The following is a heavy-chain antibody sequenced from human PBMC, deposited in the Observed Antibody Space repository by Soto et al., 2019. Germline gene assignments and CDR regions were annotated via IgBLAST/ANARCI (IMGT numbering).Heavy chain of an antibody. V-gene: IGHV4-59*01. J-gene: IGHJ6*03. CDR3: ARVLITFGGVILGDYYYMDV. Sequence: PSETLSLTCTVSGGSISSYYWSWIRQPPGKGLEWIGYIYYSGSTNYNPSLKSRVTISVDTSKNQFSLKLSSVTAADTAVYYCARVLITFGGVILGDYYYMDVWGKGTTVNVSS. D-gene: IGHD3-16*02. CDR1: GGSISSYY. CDR2: IYYSGST.